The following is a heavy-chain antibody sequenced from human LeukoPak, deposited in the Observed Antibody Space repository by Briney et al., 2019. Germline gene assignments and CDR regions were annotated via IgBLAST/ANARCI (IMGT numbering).Heavy chain of an antibody. Sequence: QSGGSLRLSCAASGFTFSGSAMHRVRQASGKGLEGVGRIRSNANSYATAYAAWVNGRFTISRDDSKNTAYRQMNSLRAEDTAVYYCARDTVEMATTNYWGIDYWGQGTLVTVSS. CDR3: ARDTVEMATTNYWGIDY. CDR1: GFTFSGSA. V-gene: IGHV3-73*01. J-gene: IGHJ4*02. D-gene: IGHD5-24*01. CDR2: IRSNANSYAT.